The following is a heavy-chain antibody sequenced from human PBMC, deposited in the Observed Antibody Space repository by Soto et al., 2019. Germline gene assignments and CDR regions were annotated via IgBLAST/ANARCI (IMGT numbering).Heavy chain of an antibody. J-gene: IGHJ4*02. CDR2: MNPNSGNT. Sequence: QVQLVQSGAEVKKPGASVKVSCKASGYTFTSYDINWVRQATGQGLEWMGWMNPNSGNTGYAQKFQGRVTMTRNTSISTAYMELSSLRSEDTAVYYCVRLPGGWFGESTAPLDYWGQGTLVTVSS. CDR3: VRLPGGWFGESTAPLDY. CDR1: GYTFTSYD. D-gene: IGHD3-10*01. V-gene: IGHV1-8*01.